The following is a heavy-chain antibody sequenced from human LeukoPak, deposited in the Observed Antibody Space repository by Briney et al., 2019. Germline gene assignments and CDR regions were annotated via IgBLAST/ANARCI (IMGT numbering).Heavy chain of an antibody. CDR2: ISGSGGST. CDR1: GFIFSSYA. Sequence: GASLRLSCAASGFIFSSYAMSSGRQAPAKGLESVSTISGSGGSTYYADSVKGRFTISRDNFKNTVYLQMTSLRAEDTAVYYCAKDRSCINDVCHGGFDYWGQGTLVTVSS. J-gene: IGHJ4*02. D-gene: IGHD2-8*01. V-gene: IGHV3-23*01. CDR3: AKDRSCINDVCHGGFDY.